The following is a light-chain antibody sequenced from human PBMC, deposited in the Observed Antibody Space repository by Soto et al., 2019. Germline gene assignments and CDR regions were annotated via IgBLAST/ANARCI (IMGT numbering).Light chain of an antibody. CDR3: SSYSRNTLFV. Sequence: QSALTQPASVSGSPGQSITISCTGTSSDVGGYNYVSWYQQHPGKAPKLMIYEVSNRPSGVSNRFSGSKSGNTASLTISGLQAEDEANYYCSSYSRNTLFVFGSGTKVTVL. V-gene: IGLV2-14*01. J-gene: IGLJ1*01. CDR1: SSDVGGYNY. CDR2: EVS.